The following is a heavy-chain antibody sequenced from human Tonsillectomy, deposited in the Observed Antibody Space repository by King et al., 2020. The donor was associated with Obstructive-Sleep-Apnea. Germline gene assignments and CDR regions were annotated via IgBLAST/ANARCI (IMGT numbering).Heavy chain of an antibody. CDR1: RGSINNYY. Sequence: VQLQESGPGLVKPSETLSLTCTVSRGSINNYYWSWIRQPAGKGLEWIGRIYTSGSTNYNPSLKSRVAMSVDTSKNQFSLKLSSVTAADTAVYYCARMHIVATYWYFDLWGRGTLVTVSS. V-gene: IGHV4-4*07. CDR3: ARMHIVATYWYFDL. CDR2: IYTSGST. J-gene: IGHJ2*01. D-gene: IGHD5-12*01.